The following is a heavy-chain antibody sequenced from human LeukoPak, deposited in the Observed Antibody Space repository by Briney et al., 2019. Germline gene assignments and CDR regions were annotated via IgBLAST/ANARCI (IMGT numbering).Heavy chain of an antibody. D-gene: IGHD3-16*01. J-gene: IGHJ4*02. CDR2: IYHNGTT. CDR3: ARDRRGFDY. Sequence: SQTLSLTCAVSGGSISSGGFSWSWIRQPPGKGLEWIGYIYHNGTTYYNPSLKSRVTISVDRSKNQSSLKLSSVTAADTAVYYCARDRRGFDYWGQGTLVTVSS. CDR1: GGSISSGGFS. V-gene: IGHV4-30-2*01.